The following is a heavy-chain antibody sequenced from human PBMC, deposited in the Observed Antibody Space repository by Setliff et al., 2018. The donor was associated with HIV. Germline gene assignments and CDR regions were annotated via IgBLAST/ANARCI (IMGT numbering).Heavy chain of an antibody. Sequence: ASVKVSCKASGYTFTSYYMHWVRQAPGQGLEWMGIINPSGGSTSYAQKFQGRVTMTRDTSTSTVYMELSSLRSEDTAVYYCARGGLLITMVRGVLRWFDPWGQGTLVTVSS. CDR2: INPSGGST. J-gene: IGHJ5*02. D-gene: IGHD3-10*01. CDR1: GYTFTSYY. CDR3: ARGGLLITMVRGVLRWFDP. V-gene: IGHV1-46*01.